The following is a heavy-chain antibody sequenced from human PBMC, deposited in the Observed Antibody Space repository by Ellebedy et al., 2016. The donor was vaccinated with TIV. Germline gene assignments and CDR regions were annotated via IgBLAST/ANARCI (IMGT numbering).Heavy chain of an antibody. V-gene: IGHV3-9*01. CDR1: GFTFDDYA. CDR2: ISWNSGSI. D-gene: IGHD6-13*01. CDR3: ARGHRGQQLDY. J-gene: IGHJ4*02. Sequence: SLKISXAASGFTFDDYAMHWVRQAPGKGLEWVSGISWNSGSIGYADSVKGRFTISRDNAKNSLYLQMNSLSADDTAVYYCARGHRGQQLDYWGQGTLVTVSS.